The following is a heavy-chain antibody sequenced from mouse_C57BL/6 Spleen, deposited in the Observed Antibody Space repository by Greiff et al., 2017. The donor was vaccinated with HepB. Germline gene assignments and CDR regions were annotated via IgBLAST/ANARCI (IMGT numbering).Heavy chain of an antibody. J-gene: IGHJ2*01. CDR2: IDPSDSET. Sequence: QVQLQQPGAELVRPGSSVKLSCKASGYTFTSYWMHWVKQRPIQGLEWIGNIDPSDSETYYKQKFKDKATLTVDKSSSTAYMQLSSLTSEDSAVYYCARGGVPNFDYWGQGTTLTVSS. CDR3: ARGGVPNFDY. CDR1: GYTFTSYW. V-gene: IGHV1-52*01. D-gene: IGHD5-1*01.